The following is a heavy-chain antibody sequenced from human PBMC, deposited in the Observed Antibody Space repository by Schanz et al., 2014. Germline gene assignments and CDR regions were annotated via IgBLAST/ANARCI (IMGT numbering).Heavy chain of an antibody. Sequence: QVQLVQSGAEVKKPGASVKVSCEASGYTFTSYYIHWFRQAPGQGLEWMGLINPSVGNTNYAQKFRGRVTMTRDTSTSTVYRELSSLRSEDTAVDFCARGPSTGAFDIWGQGTMVTVSS. CDR2: INPSVGNT. J-gene: IGHJ3*02. V-gene: IGHV1-46*03. CDR1: GYTFTSYY. CDR3: ARGPSTGAFDI.